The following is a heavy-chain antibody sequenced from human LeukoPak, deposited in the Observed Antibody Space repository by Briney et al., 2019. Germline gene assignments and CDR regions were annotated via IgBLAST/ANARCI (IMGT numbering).Heavy chain of an antibody. CDR2: ISAYNGNT. D-gene: IGHD6-19*01. J-gene: IGHJ3*01. CDR1: GYTFTSYG. V-gene: IGHV1-18*01. CDR3: ARDGHSSGYVGGDAFDL. Sequence: ASVKVSCKGSGYTFTSYGISWVRQAPGQELEWMAWISAYNGNTNYAQKLQGRVTMTTDTSTSTAYMELRSLRSDDTAVYYCARDGHSSGYVGGDAFDLWGQGTMVTVSS.